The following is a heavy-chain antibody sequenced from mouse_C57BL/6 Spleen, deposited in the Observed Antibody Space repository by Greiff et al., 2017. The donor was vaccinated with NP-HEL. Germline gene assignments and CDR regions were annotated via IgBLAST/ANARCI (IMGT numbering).Heavy chain of an antibody. D-gene: IGHD1-1*01. J-gene: IGHJ4*01. CDR3: ARGYYGRDYYAMDY. V-gene: IGHV5-17*01. Sequence: EVHLVESGGGLVKPGGSLKLSCAASGFTFSDYGMHWVRQAPEKGLEWVAYISSGSSTIYYADTVKGRFTISRDNAKNTLFLQMTSLRSEDTAMYYCARGYYGRDYYAMDYWGQGTSVTVSS. CDR1: GFTFSDYG. CDR2: ISSGSSTI.